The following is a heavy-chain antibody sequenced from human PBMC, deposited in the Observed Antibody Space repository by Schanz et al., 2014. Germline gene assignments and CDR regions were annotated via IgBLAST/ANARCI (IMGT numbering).Heavy chain of an antibody. CDR3: ARDTAQSCIGPSCYLWENYYMDV. Sequence: EVQLVESGGGLVQPGRSLRLSCVASGFRFDDYAMHWVRQAPGKGLEWVSGMSWNAGSLGYGDSVKGRFTISRDNAKNSLYLQMNSLRAEDTALYYCARDTAQSCIGPSCYLWENYYMDVWGKGTTVTVSS. J-gene: IGHJ6*03. V-gene: IGHV3-9*01. CDR1: GFRFDDYA. D-gene: IGHD2-2*01. CDR2: MSWNAGSL.